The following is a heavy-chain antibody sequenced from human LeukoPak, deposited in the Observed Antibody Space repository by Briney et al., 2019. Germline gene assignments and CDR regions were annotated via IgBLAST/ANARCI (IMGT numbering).Heavy chain of an antibody. CDR1: GFAFSSYS. Sequence: PGGSLRLSCAASGFAFSSYSMNWVRQAPGEGLEWVSYIGTSSSPKYYAGSVKGRFTISRDNDKNSIYLQMDSLRDEDTAVYYCARGNRGLSPDYWGQGTLVTVSS. V-gene: IGHV3-48*02. J-gene: IGHJ4*02. D-gene: IGHD1-14*01. CDR3: ARGNRGLSPDY. CDR2: IGTSSSPK.